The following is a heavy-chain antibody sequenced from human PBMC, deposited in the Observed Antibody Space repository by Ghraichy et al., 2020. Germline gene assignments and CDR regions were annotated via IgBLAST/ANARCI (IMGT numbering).Heavy chain of an antibody. J-gene: IGHJ4*02. Sequence: SETLSLTCTVSGGSISSYYWSWIRQPPGKGLEWIGYIYYSGSTNYNPSLKSRVTISVDTSKNQFSLKLSSVTAADTAVYYCARASAVAGSFDYWGQGTLVTGSS. D-gene: IGHD6-19*01. CDR2: IYYSGST. CDR3: ARASAVAGSFDY. V-gene: IGHV4-59*01. CDR1: GGSISSYY.